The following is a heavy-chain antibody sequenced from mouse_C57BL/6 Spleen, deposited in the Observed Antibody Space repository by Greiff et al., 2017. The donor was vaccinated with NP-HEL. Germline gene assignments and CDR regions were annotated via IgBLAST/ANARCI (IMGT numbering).Heavy chain of an antibody. CDR3: ARGSGTRAMDY. Sequence: EVKVIESGGGLVKPGGSLKLSCAASGFTFSDYGMHWVRQAPEKGLEWVAYISSGSSTIYYADTVKGRFTISRDNAKNTLFLQMTSLRAEDTAMYYCARGSGTRAMDYWGQGTSVTVSS. D-gene: IGHD4-1*01. CDR2: ISSGSSTI. J-gene: IGHJ4*01. CDR1: GFTFSDYG. V-gene: IGHV5-17*01.